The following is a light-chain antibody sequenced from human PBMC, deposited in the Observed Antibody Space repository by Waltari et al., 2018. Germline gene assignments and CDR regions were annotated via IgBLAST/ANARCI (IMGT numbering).Light chain of an antibody. J-gene: IGLJ2*01. CDR2: GVS. CDR3: SSYTSSSTLAVV. V-gene: IGLV2-14*01. Sequence: QSAVTQPASVSGSPGQSSTISCTGTSSDVGGYNYVYWYQQHPGKAPKPMIYGVSNRLSVVSNRISGSKSGNPASPTISGLQAEEEADYYCSSYTSSSTLAVVFGGGTKLTVL. CDR1: SSDVGGYNY.